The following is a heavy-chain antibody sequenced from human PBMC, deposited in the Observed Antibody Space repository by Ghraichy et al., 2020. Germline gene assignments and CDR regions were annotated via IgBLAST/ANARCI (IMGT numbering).Heavy chain of an antibody. Sequence: GGSLRLSCAASGFTFSSYEMNWVRQAPGKGLEWVSYISSSGSTIYYADSVKGRFTISRDNAKNSLYLQMNSLRAEDTAVYYCARVVVPAARRFGSPYYYMDVWGKGTTVTVSS. V-gene: IGHV3-48*03. D-gene: IGHD2-2*01. J-gene: IGHJ6*03. CDR1: GFTFSSYE. CDR2: ISSSGSTI. CDR3: ARVVVPAARRFGSPYYYMDV.